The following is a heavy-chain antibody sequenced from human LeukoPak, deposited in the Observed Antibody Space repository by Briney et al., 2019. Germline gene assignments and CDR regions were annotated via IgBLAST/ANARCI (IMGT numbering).Heavy chain of an antibody. CDR3: AREEYSSDWYGHDS. CDR1: GGSISSCCYY. V-gene: IGHV4-39*07. Sequence: GTLSLTCTVSGGSISSCCYYRGWIRQPPGKGPEWIGSIYYSGSTYYNPSLKSRVTLSVDTSKNQFSLRLTSVTAADTAFYYCAREEYSSDWYGHDSWGQGTLVTVSS. D-gene: IGHD6-13*01. CDR2: IYYSGST. J-gene: IGHJ4*02.